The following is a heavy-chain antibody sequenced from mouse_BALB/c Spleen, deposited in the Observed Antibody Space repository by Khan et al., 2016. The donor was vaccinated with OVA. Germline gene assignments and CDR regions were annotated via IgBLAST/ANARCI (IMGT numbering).Heavy chain of an antibody. Sequence: QVQLQQSGAELVKPGASVKLSCKASGYTFTSYYTYWVKQRPGQGLEWIGEINPSNGGTNVNEKFKSKATLTVDKSSSTAYMEVSSLTSEDSAVYYCTRGGYGSPFAYWGQGTLVTVSA. J-gene: IGHJ3*01. V-gene: IGHV1S81*02. D-gene: IGHD1-1*01. CDR1: GYTFTSYY. CDR2: INPSNGGT. CDR3: TRGGYGSPFAY.